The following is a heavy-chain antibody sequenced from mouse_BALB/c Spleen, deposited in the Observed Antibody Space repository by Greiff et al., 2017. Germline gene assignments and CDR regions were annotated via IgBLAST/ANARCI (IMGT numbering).Heavy chain of an antibody. V-gene: IGHV5-15*02. CDR2: ISNLAYSI. CDR3: AREAGKGEAGFAY. J-gene: IGHJ3*01. CDR1: GFTFSDYG. Sequence: EVMLVESGPGSLHPGGSRKLSCAASGFTFSDYGMAWVRQAPGKGPEWVAFISNLAYSIYYADTVTGRFTIARENAKNTLYLEMSSLRSEDTAMYYCAREAGKGEAGFAYWGEGTRVTGSA.